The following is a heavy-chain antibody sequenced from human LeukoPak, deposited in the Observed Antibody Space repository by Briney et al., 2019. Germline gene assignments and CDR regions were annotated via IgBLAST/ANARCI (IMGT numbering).Heavy chain of an antibody. Sequence: SETLSLTCTVSGGSIRSYYWSWIRQPPGKGLEWIGYIYDNGNTNYNPSLKSRVTISVDTSKNQFSLKLSSVTAADTAAYYCAREPTSGWYDYWGQGTLVTVSS. V-gene: IGHV4-59*01. CDR3: AREPTSGWYDY. D-gene: IGHD6-19*01. CDR2: IYDNGNT. CDR1: GGSIRSYY. J-gene: IGHJ4*02.